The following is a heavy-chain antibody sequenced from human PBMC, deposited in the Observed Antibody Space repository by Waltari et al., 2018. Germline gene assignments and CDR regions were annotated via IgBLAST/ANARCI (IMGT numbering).Heavy chain of an antibody. D-gene: IGHD4-4*01. CDR2: IIPIFGTA. V-gene: IGHV1-69*12. CDR1: GGTFSSYA. CDR3: ARGLFGYSRRGYYYYYMDV. Sequence: QVQLVQSGAEVKKPGSSVKVSCKASGGTFSSYAISWVRQAPGQGRELMGGIIPIFGTANYAQKFQGRVTITADESTSTAYMELSSLRSEDTAVYYCARGLFGYSRRGYYYYYMDVWGKGTTVTISS. J-gene: IGHJ6*03.